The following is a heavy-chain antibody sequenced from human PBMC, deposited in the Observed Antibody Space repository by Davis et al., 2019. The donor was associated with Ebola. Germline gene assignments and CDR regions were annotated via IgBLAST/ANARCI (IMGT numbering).Heavy chain of an antibody. CDR2: IYYSGST. D-gene: IGHD2-15*01. CDR3: ARLDPVVALDV. Sequence: MPGGSLRLSCAVYGGSISSYYWSWIRQPPGKGLEWIGYIYYSGSTNYNPSLKSRVTISVDTSKNQFSLKLSSVTAADTAVYYCARLDPVVALDVWGQGTTVTVSS. CDR1: GGSISSYY. V-gene: IGHV4-59*01. J-gene: IGHJ6*02.